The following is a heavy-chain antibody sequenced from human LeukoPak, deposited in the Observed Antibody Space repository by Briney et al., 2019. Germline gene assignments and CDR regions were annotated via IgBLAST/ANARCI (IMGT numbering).Heavy chain of an antibody. CDR1: GFTFDDYG. CDR3: ARDPDYGDPE. D-gene: IGHD4-17*01. Sequence: PGGSLRLSCAASGFTFDDYGMSWFCLSPGKGLEWLSYITSSGSTTDYADSVKGRFTISRDNAKNSMFLQMNSLRPEDTAVYYCARDPDYGDPEWGQGTLVTVSS. CDR2: ITSSGSTT. V-gene: IGHV3-11*01. J-gene: IGHJ4*02.